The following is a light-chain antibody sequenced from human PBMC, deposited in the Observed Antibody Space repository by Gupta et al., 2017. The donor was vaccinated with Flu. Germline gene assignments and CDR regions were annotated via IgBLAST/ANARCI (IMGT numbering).Light chain of an antibody. CDR1: SNDVGDYNR. CDR3: SSHAGRVTWV. J-gene: IGLJ1*01. Sequence: QSAPTQPRSVSGSPGQSVTISCTGTSNDVGDYNRVSWYEQRPGKAPKLILYDVTERPSGVPDRFSGSKSGNTASLTISGLQADDEADYYCSSHAGRVTWVFGTGTTVTVL. CDR2: DVT. V-gene: IGLV2-11*01.